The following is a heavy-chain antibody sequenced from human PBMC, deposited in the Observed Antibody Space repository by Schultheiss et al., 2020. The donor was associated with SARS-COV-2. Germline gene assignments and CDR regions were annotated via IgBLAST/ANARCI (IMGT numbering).Heavy chain of an antibody. CDR1: GFTFSDYY. Sequence: GESLKISCAASGFTFSDYYMSWIRQAPGKGLEWVSYISSSSSYIYYADSVKGRFTISRDNAKNSLYLQMNSLRAEDTAVYYCARVVTTLDYYYYYMDVWGKGTTVTVSS. V-gene: IGHV3-11*06. J-gene: IGHJ6*03. D-gene: IGHD4-17*01. CDR2: ISSSSSYI. CDR3: ARVVTTLDYYYYYMDV.